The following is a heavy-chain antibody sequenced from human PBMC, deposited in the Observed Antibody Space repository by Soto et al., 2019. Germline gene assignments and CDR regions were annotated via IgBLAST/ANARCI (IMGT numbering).Heavy chain of an antibody. CDR1: TSGFGGSNY. CDR2: IYRDGNT. CDR3: ARGRFGMDV. Sequence: PGGSVRLSCAASTSGFGGSNYMTWVRQAPGKGLEWVSVIYRDGNTYYVDSVKGRFTISRDNSKNTLYLQMNSLRGEDTAVYYCARGRFGMDVWGQGTTVTVS. V-gene: IGHV3-53*01. J-gene: IGHJ6*02.